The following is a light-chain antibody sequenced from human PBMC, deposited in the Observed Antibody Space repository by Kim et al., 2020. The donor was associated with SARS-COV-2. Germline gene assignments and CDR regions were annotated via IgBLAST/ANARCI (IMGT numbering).Light chain of an antibody. CDR1: SSNIGRNF. CDR2: DNN. J-gene: IGLJ1*01. V-gene: IGLV1-51*01. CDR3: GTWDSSLNAGV. Sequence: GQKVTISCSGTSSNIGRNFVSWYQQFPGTAPKVLIYDNNKRPSGISDRFSGSKSGTSASLDITGLQTGDEADYYCGTWDSSLNAGVFGTGTKVTVL.